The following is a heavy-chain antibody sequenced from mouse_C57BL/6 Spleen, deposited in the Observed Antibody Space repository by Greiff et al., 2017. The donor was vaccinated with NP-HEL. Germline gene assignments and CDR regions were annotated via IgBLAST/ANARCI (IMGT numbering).Heavy chain of an antibody. D-gene: IGHD1-1*01. Sequence: VQLQQSGAELVRPGASVKLSCKASGYTFTDYYINWVKQRPGQGLEWIARIYPGSGNTYYNEKFKGKATLTAEKSSSTAYMQLSSLTSEDSAVYFCERATCYYGSSNAMDYWGQGTSVTVSS. J-gene: IGHJ4*01. CDR1: GYTFTDYY. CDR2: IYPGSGNT. V-gene: IGHV1-76*01. CDR3: ERATCYYGSSNAMDY.